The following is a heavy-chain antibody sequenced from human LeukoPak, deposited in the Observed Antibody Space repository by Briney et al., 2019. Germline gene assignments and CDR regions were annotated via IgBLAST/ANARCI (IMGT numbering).Heavy chain of an antibody. CDR2: IKQDGSEK. Sequence: PGGSLRLSCAASGFTFSSYWMSWVRQAPGKGLEWVANIKQDGSEKYYVDSVKGRFTISRDNAKNSLYLQMNSLRAEDTAVYYCARAALGGWYYYYYMDVWGKGTTVTVSS. CDR3: ARAALGGWYYYYYMDV. V-gene: IGHV3-7*01. D-gene: IGHD3-16*01. CDR1: GFTFSSYW. J-gene: IGHJ6*03.